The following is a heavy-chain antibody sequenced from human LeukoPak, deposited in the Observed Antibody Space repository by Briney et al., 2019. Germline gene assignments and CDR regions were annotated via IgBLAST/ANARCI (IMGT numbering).Heavy chain of an antibody. CDR2: IYYSGST. Sequence: SETLSLTCTVSGGSIRSYYWRWIRQPPGKGLEWIGNIYYSGSTNYSPSLKSRVTISVDASKNQFSLKLRSVTAADTAVYYCARAGLIAPADPLDCWGQGTLVTVSS. CDR3: ARAGLIAPADPLDC. J-gene: IGHJ4*02. V-gene: IGHV4-59*01. D-gene: IGHD6-13*01. CDR1: GGSIRSYY.